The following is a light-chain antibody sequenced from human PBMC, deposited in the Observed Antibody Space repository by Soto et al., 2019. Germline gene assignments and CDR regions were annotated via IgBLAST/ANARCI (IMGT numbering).Light chain of an antibody. J-gene: IGKJ4*01. CDR2: AAS. CDR1: QVISTW. V-gene: IGKV1-12*01. CDR3: QQSYSTPLT. Sequence: DIQMTQSPSSVSASVGDRVTITCRASQVISTWLAWYQQKPGQAPKLLIYAASVLESGVPSRFSGSGSGTDFTLTISSVQPEDFATYRCQQSYSTPLTFGGGTKVDIK.